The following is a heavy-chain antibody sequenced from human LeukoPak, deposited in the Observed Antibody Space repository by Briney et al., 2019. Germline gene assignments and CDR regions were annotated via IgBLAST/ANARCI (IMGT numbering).Heavy chain of an antibody. J-gene: IGHJ6*02. Sequence: SETLSLTCAVYGGSFSGYYWSWVRQPPGKGLEWIGEINHSGSTNYNPYLKSRVTISVDTSKNQFSLKLSSVTAADTAVYYCARRTKPLYYYYYYGMDVWGQGTTVTVSS. V-gene: IGHV4-34*01. CDR3: ARRTKPLYYYYYYGMDV. CDR2: INHSGST. CDR1: GGSFSGYY. D-gene: IGHD2-8*01.